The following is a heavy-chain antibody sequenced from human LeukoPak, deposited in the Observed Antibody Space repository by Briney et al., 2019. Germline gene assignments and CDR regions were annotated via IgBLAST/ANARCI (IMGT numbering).Heavy chain of an antibody. CDR3: AKDQFGYGTDGFDI. Sequence: GRSLRLSCAASGFSFSNYGMHWVRQAPGKGLEWVALISYNGGNKYYADSVKGRFTISRDNSKNTLCLQMNSLRAEETAVYYCAKDQFGYGTDGFDIWGQGTMVTVSS. CDR1: GFSFSNYG. D-gene: IGHD5-12*01. J-gene: IGHJ3*02. V-gene: IGHV3-30*18. CDR2: ISYNGGNK.